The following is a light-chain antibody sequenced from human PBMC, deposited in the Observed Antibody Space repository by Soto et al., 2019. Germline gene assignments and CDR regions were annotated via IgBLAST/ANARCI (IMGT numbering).Light chain of an antibody. CDR1: RGIGGR. Sequence: DIQLTPSPSSLSAVVGDRVTITCRASRGIGGRLAWLQQKPAKAPQFLIQAASNLQSGVPSTFSGSGSVTEFILSINSMQPEDIATYYCLQVSSFPRTCGQGTKVDIK. CDR3: LQVSSFPRT. V-gene: IGKV1-12*01. CDR2: AAS. J-gene: IGKJ1*01.